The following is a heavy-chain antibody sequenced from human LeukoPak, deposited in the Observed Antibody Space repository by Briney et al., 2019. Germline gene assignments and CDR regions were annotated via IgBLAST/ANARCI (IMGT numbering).Heavy chain of an antibody. Sequence: SETLSLTCAVYGGSFSGYYWSWTRQPPRKGLEWIGEINHSGSTNYNPSLKSRVTISVDTSKNQFSLKLSSVTAADTAVYYCASSTESTIDYWGQGTLVTVSS. J-gene: IGHJ4*02. V-gene: IGHV4-34*01. D-gene: IGHD5/OR15-5a*01. CDR1: GGSFSGYY. CDR2: INHSGST. CDR3: ASSTESTIDY.